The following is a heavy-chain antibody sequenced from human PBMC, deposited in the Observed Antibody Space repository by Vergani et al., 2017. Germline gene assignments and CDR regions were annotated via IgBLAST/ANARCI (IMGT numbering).Heavy chain of an antibody. Sequence: QVQLQESGPGLVKRSETMTLTCDVSDSSIMTNPYWGWFRQSPGKGLEWIGCIHHSGDTHYNSSLKSRVSISIVSSSKFSLSLTSVTAADTAIYYCARHRGSGGFFPSSYFYGMDVWDHGTTVTVSS. CDR3: ARHRGSGGFFPSSYFYGMDV. V-gene: IGHV4-38-2*01. J-gene: IGHJ6*02. D-gene: IGHD3-10*01. CDR2: IHHSGDT. CDR1: DSSIMTNPY.